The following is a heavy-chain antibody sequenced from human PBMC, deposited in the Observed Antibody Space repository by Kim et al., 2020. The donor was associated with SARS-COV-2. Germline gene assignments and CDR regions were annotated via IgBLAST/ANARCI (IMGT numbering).Heavy chain of an antibody. V-gene: IGHV3-30*02. J-gene: IGHJ4*02. CDR3: AKERTICSSTSCFYFDY. D-gene: IGHD2-2*01. Sequence: VKSRFNISRDNSKNTLYLQMNSLRAEDTAVYYCAKERTICSSTSCFYFDYWGQGTLVTVSS.